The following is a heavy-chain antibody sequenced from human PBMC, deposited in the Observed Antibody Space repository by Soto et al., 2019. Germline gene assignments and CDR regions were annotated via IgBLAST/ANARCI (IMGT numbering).Heavy chain of an antibody. CDR3: VRTSLVVAAATREDY. J-gene: IGHJ4*02. V-gene: IGHV3-74*01. D-gene: IGHD2-15*01. Sequence: EVQLVESGGGLVQPGGSLRLSCAASGFTFSSYWMHWVRQAPVKGLVWVSRINSDGSRTSYADSVKGRFTISRDNAKNTLYLQMNSLRAEDTAVYYCVRTSLVVAAATREDYWGQGTLVTVSS. CDR2: INSDGSRT. CDR1: GFTFSSYW.